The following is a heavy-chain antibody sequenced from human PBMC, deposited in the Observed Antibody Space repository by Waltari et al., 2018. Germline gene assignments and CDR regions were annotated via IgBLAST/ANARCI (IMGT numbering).Heavy chain of an antibody. Sequence: QVQLQESGPGLVKPSETLSLTCTVSGCSISSYYWTWIRQPPGQGLEWIGYIYSSGSTNYNPSLKSRVTISVDTSKNQFSLKLSSVTAADTAVYYCARDVRWNPGIQHNWFDPWGQGTLVTVSS. D-gene: IGHD4-17*01. CDR2: IYSSGST. CDR1: GCSISSYY. V-gene: IGHV4-59*01. CDR3: ARDVRWNPGIQHNWFDP. J-gene: IGHJ5*02.